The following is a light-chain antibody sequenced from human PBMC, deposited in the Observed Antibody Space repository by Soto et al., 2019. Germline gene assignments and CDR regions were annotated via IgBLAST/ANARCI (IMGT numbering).Light chain of an antibody. V-gene: IGKV1-5*01. CDR3: QQYNSYSPYT. J-gene: IGKJ2*01. CDR2: DAS. Sequence: DIQMTQSPSTLSASVGDRVTITCRASQSISSWLAWYQQKPGKAPKLLIYDASSLESGVPSRFSGSGSGTEFILTITSLQPDDFATYYCQQYNSYSPYTFGHGTKLEIK. CDR1: QSISSW.